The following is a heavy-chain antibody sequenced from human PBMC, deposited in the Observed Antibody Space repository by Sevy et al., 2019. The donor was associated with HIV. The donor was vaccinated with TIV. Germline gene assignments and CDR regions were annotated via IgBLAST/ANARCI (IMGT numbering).Heavy chain of an antibody. V-gene: IGHV3-23*01. CDR2: ISGSGGST. CDR3: AKGSDTPQVLLWFGESPFF. D-gene: IGHD3-10*01. CDR1: GFTFSSYA. J-gene: IGHJ3*01. Sequence: GGSLRLSCAASGFTFSSYAMSWVRQAPGKGLEWVSAISGSGGSTYYADSVKGRFTISRDNSKNTLYLQMNSLRAEDTAVYYCAKGSDTPQVLLWFGESPFFWGQGTMVTVSS.